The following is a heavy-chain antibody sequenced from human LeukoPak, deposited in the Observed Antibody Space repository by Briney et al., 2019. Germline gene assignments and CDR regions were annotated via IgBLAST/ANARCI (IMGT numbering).Heavy chain of an antibody. D-gene: IGHD3-3*01. CDR3: ARAAYPSHHIYDFWSGYYYWWDY. V-gene: IGHV1-2*02. Sequence: GASVRVSCKASGYTFTGYYMHWVRQAPGQGLEWMGWINPNSGGTNYAQKFQGRVTMTRDTSISTAYMELSRLRSDDTAVYYCARAAYPSHHIYDFWSGYYYWWDYWGQGTLVTVSS. CDR1: GYTFTGYY. J-gene: IGHJ4*02. CDR2: INPNSGGT.